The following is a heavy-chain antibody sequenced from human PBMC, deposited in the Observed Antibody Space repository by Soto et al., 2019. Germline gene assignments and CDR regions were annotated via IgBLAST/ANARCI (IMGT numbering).Heavy chain of an antibody. J-gene: IGHJ3*02. D-gene: IGHD4-17*01. Sequence: GGSLRLSCAASGFTVSSNYMSWVRQAPGKGLEWVSVIYSGGSTYYADSVKGRFTISRDNSKNTLYLQMNSLRAEDTAVYYCASSDYGDYVGAAFDIWGQGTMVTVSS. CDR2: IYSGGST. CDR1: GFTVSSNY. V-gene: IGHV3-66*01. CDR3: ASSDYGDYVGAAFDI.